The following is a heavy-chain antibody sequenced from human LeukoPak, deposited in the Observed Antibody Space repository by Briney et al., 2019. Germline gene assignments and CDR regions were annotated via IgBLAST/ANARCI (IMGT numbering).Heavy chain of an antibody. CDR3: SRSTCNGSGNDS. CDR2: IDYSVDT. J-gene: IGHJ5*01. CDR1: GGSISTYY. Sequence: PSETLSLTCTVSGGSISTYYWSWIRQPPEERLEWIGYIDYSVDTNYNPSLNSRVTISVDTSKNQVSLKLNSLTAAHTALYYCSRSTCNGSGNDSWGKGT. V-gene: IGHV4-59*01. D-gene: IGHD3-10*01.